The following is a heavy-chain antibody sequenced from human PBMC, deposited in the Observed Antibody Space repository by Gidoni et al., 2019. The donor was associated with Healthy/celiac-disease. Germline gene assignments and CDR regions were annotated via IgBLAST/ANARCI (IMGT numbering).Heavy chain of an antibody. CDR2: IYTSGST. CDR3: ARDLPPCSGGSCYSNYYYYYGMDV. CDR1: GGSISSYY. D-gene: IGHD2-15*01. V-gene: IGHV4-4*07. J-gene: IGHJ6*02. Sequence: QVQLQESGPGLVKPSETLSLTCTVSGGSISSYYWSWIRQPSGKGLEWIGRIYTSGSTNYNPSLKSRVTMSVDTSKNQFSLKLSSVTAADTAVYYCARDLPPCSGGSCYSNYYYYYGMDVWGQGTTVTVSS.